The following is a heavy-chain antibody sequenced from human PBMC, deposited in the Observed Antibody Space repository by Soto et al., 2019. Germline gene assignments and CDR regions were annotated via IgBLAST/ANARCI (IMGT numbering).Heavy chain of an antibody. Sequence: SGPTRVNPPETLTLTCTVSGLSLSPGKLGVSWIRQPPGEALEWLAHIFSNDDKSYSTSLRSRVTVSKDTSRSQVVLTMTNMDPLDSGTYYCALIKDCSRTDCYLASFDPWGQGTLVTVSS. CDR2: IFSNDDK. V-gene: IGHV2-26*01. CDR1: GLSLSPGKLG. D-gene: IGHD2-2*01. J-gene: IGHJ5*02. CDR3: ALIKDCSRTDCYLASFDP.